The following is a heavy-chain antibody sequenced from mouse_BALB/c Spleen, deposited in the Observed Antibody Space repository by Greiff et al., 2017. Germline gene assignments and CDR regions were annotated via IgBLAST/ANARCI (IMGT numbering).Heavy chain of an antibody. V-gene: IGHV3-6*02. CDR2: ISYDGSN. D-gene: IGHD2-1*01. Sequence: EVKLQESGPGLVKPSQSLSLTCSVTGYSITSGYYWNWIRQFPGNKLEWMGYISYDGSNNYNPSLKNRISITRDTSKNQFFLKLNSVTTEDTATYYCARDRGKSYYFDYWGQGTTLTVSS. CDR3: ARDRGKSYYFDY. J-gene: IGHJ2*01. CDR1: GYSITSGYY.